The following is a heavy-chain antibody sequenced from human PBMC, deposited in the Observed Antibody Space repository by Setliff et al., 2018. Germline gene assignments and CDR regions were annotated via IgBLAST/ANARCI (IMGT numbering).Heavy chain of an antibody. J-gene: IGHJ3*02. V-gene: IGHV4-31*03. Sequence: SETLSLTCTVSGGSISSGGYYWSWIRQHPGKGLEWIGYIYYSGSTYYNPSLKSRVTVTVDTSKNQFSLKLSSVTAADTAVYYCARVARLVLSRNAFDIWGQGTMVTVSS. D-gene: IGHD2-2*01. CDR1: GGSISSGGYY. CDR2: IYYSGST. CDR3: ARVARLVLSRNAFDI.